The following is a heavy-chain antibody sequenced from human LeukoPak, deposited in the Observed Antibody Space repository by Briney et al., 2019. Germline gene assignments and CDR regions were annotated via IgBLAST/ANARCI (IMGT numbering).Heavy chain of an antibody. D-gene: IGHD3-22*01. CDR3: ARLSANSSAYFFDY. J-gene: IGHJ4*02. Sequence: GGSLRLSCGASGFTFSSFWMSWVRQAPGKGLEWVSIIYRGGSTNYADSVKGRFTISRDTSKNTLYLQMNSLRAEDTAVYYCARLSANSSAYFFDYWGQGTLVTVSS. CDR2: IYRGGST. V-gene: IGHV3-66*04. CDR1: GFTFSSFW.